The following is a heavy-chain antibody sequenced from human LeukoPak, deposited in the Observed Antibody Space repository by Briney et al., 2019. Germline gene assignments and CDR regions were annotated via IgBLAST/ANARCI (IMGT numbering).Heavy chain of an antibody. D-gene: IGHD3-22*01. CDR1: GYTFIAYY. J-gene: IGHJ4*02. V-gene: IGHV1-2*02. CDR2: INPNSGGT. Sequence: ASVKVSCKASGYTFIAYYMHWVRQAPGQGLEWMGWINPNSGGTNYAQKFQGRVTMTRDTSVSTAYMELSKLRSYDTAVYYCAVRSDYYDSSQFDYRGQGTLVTVSS. CDR3: AVRSDYYDSSQFDY.